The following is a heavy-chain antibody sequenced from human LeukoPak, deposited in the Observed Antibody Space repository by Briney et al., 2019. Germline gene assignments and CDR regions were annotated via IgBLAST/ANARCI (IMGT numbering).Heavy chain of an antibody. V-gene: IGHV3-74*01. CDR2: INSDGSGT. CDR1: GFTFSSYW. CDR3: ARTYYDSSGWEPPLIQYFDY. Sequence: PGGSLRLSCAASGFTFSSYWMQWVRQAPGKGLVWVSRINSDGSGTRYADSVKGRFTISRDNAKNTLYLQMNSLRAEDTAVYYCARTYYDSSGWEPPLIQYFDYWGQGTLVTVSS. J-gene: IGHJ4*02. D-gene: IGHD3-22*01.